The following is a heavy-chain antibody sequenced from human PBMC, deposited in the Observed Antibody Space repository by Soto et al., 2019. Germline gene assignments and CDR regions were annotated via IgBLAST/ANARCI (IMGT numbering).Heavy chain of an antibody. CDR3: AMSQRAAADKWYFDL. Sequence: QVQLVESGGGVVQPGRSLRLSCAASGFTFSSYAMHWVRQAPGKGLEWVAVISYDGSNKYYADSVKGRFTISRDNSKKPLYLQMNSLRAEDTAVYYCAMSQRAAADKWYFDLWGRGTLVTVSS. V-gene: IGHV3-30-3*01. D-gene: IGHD6-13*01. CDR2: ISYDGSNK. CDR1: GFTFSSYA. J-gene: IGHJ2*01.